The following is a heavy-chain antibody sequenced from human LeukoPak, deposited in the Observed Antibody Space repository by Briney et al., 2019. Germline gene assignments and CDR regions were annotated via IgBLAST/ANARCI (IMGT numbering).Heavy chain of an antibody. D-gene: IGHD3-22*01. CDR2: ISAYNGNT. CDR1: GYTFTSYG. Sequence: ASVKVSCKASGYTFTSYGISWVRQAPGQGLEWMGWISAYNGNTNYAQKFQGRVTMTRDTSISTAYMELSGLRSDDTALYFCARGRSYYDGSDYHETGFDYWGQGTLVTVSS. CDR3: ARGRSYYDGSDYHETGFDY. J-gene: IGHJ4*02. V-gene: IGHV1-18*01.